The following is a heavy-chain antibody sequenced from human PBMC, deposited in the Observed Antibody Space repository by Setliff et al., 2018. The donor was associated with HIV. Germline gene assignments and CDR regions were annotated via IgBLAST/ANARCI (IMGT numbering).Heavy chain of an antibody. J-gene: IGHJ4*02. Sequence: SETLSLTCAVSGGSISSGGYYWSWIRQHPGKGLEWIGYIYHSGITKYNPSLESRVTISVDTSKKHFSLNLSSVTAADTAVYYCARGLATSSRSSLVYWGQGILVTVSS. D-gene: IGHD6-6*01. CDR2: IYHSGIT. CDR1: GGSISSGGYY. CDR3: ARGLATSSRSSLVY. V-gene: IGHV4-61*03.